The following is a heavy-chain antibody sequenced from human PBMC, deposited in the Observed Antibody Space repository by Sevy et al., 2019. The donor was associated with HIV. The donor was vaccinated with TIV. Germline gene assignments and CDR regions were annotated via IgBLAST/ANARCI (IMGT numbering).Heavy chain of an antibody. CDR1: GYSFTSYG. V-gene: IGHV1-18*01. Sequence: ASVKVSCKASGYSFTSYGISWVRQAPGQGLEWMGWIGVYNGNANSAQKLQGRVTMTTDTSTSTAYIELTSLRSDATAVYYWARVPTYYYGARTYFDYWGQGTLVTVSS. CDR3: ARVPTYYYGARTYFDY. CDR2: IGVYNGNA. D-gene: IGHD3-10*01. J-gene: IGHJ4*02.